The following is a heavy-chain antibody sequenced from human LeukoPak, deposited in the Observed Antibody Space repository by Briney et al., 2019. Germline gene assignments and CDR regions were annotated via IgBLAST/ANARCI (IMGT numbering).Heavy chain of an antibody. Sequence: GGSLRLSCAASGLIFSNYGMNWVRQAPGKGLEWVAVIWYDGSNKYNADSVKGRFTISRDNSKSTLYLQMNSLRGEDTAMYLCATSPTATAWWGQGTLVTVSS. CDR2: IWYDGSNK. V-gene: IGHV3-33*01. CDR1: GLIFSNYG. CDR3: ATSPTATAW. D-gene: IGHD2-2*01. J-gene: IGHJ4*02.